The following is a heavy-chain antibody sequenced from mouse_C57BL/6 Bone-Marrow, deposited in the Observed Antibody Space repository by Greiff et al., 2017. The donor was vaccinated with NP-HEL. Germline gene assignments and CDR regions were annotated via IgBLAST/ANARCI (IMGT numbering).Heavy chain of an antibody. Sequence: QVQLQQPGAELVRPGSSVKLSCKASGYTFTSYWMDWVKQRPGQGLEWIGNIYPSDSETNYNQKFKDKATLTVDKSSSTAYMQLSSLTSVDSAVYYCARRLIWDGGWFAYWGQGTLVTVSA. J-gene: IGHJ3*01. D-gene: IGHD4-1*01. CDR3: ARRLIWDGGWFAY. V-gene: IGHV1-61*01. CDR2: IYPSDSET. CDR1: GYTFTSYW.